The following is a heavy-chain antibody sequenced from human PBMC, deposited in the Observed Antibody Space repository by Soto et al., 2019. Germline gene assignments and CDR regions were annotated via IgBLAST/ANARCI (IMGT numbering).Heavy chain of an antibody. V-gene: IGHV3-53*01. J-gene: IGHJ3*02. D-gene: IGHD2-2*03. CDR3: ASGSPDDAFDI. CDR1: GFTVSSNY. Sequence: GGSLRLSCAASGFTVSSNYMSWVRQAPGKGLEWVSVIYSGGSTYYADSVKGRFTISRDNSKNTLYLQMNSLRAEDTAVYYCASGSPDDAFDIWGQGTMVTVSS. CDR2: IYSGGST.